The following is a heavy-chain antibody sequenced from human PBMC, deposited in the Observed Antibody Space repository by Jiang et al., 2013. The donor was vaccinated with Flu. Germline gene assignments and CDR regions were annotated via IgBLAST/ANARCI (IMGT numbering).Heavy chain of an antibody. CDR3: ARTIVVPGVFDWYFDL. CDR1: NYD. J-gene: IGHJ2*01. V-gene: IGHV3-13*01. CDR2: VRTAGDT. Sequence: NYDMHWVRQVTGKGLEWVSAVRTAGDTIPSSGSVKGRFTISSENAKNSLYLQMNSLRAGDTAVYYCARTIVVPGVFDWYFDLWGRGTQVTVSS. D-gene: IGHD3-22*01.